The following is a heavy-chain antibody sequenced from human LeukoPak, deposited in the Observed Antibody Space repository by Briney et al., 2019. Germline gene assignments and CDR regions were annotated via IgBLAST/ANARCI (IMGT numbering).Heavy chain of an antibody. CDR3: ARALYCSGGSCYSSETNWFDP. V-gene: IGHV3-30*04. J-gene: IGHJ5*02. CDR2: ISYDGSNK. D-gene: IGHD2-15*01. CDR1: EFTFSSYA. Sequence: GSLRLSCAASEFTFSSYAMHWVRQAPGKGLEWVAVISYDGSNKYYADSVKGRFTISRDNSKNTLYLQMNSLRAEDTAVYYCARALYCSGGSCYSSETNWFDPWGRGTLVTVSS.